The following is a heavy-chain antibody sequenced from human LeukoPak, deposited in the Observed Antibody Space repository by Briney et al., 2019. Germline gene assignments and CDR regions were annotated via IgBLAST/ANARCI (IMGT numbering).Heavy chain of an antibody. J-gene: IGHJ4*02. D-gene: IGHD3-16*01. Sequence: PGGSLRLSCAASGFTLSSYGMHWVRQAPGKGLEWVAVTSYDGSNKYYADSVKGRFTISRDNSRNTLYLQMNGLRGDDTAVYYCVKDLPVLHSWGQGTLVTVSS. V-gene: IGHV3-30-3*01. CDR2: TSYDGSNK. CDR3: VKDLPVLHS. CDR1: GFTLSSYG.